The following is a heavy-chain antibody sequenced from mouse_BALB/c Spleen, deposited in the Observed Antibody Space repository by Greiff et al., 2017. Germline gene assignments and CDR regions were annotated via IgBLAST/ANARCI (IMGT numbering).Heavy chain of an antibody. Sequence: EVMLVESGGGLVKPGGSLKLSCAASGFTFSSYTMSWVRQTPEKRLEWVATISSGGSYTYYPDSVKGRFTISRDNAKNTLYLQMSSLKSEDTAMYYCTRTLITTVVATDFDYWGQGTTLTVSS. J-gene: IGHJ2*01. V-gene: IGHV5-6-4*01. CDR1: GFTFSSYT. CDR2: ISSGGSYT. CDR3: TRTLITTVVATDFDY. D-gene: IGHD1-1*01.